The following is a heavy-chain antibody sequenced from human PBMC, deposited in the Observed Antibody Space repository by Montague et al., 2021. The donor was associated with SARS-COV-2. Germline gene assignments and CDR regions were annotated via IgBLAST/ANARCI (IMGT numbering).Heavy chain of an antibody. CDR1: GGSVSRISSH. D-gene: IGHD2-2*01. Sequence: SETLSLTCTVSGGSVSRISSHWGWIRQPPGKGLEYIGSFYYAGGTQYNPSLKSRVTISVDTSNDQFSLKMNSVTAADTAVYYCARFAYWLLFIASYYGMDVWGQGTTVTVSS. V-gene: IGHV4-39*01. J-gene: IGHJ6*02. CDR2: FYYAGGT. CDR3: ARFAYWLLFIASYYGMDV.